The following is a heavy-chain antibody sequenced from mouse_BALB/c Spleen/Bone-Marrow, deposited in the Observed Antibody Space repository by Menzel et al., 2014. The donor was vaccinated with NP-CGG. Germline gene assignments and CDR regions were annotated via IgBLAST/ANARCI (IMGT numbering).Heavy chain of an antibody. CDR3: ARGDGYYVYAMDY. Sequence: EVKLLESGPELVKPGASVKISCKTSGYTFTEYTMHWVEQSHGKSLEWIGSINPNNGGINYNQKFKGKATLTVDKSSSTAYMELRSLTSEDSAVYYCARGDGYYVYAMDYWGQGTSVTVSP. V-gene: IGHV1-18*01. D-gene: IGHD2-3*01. CDR1: GYTFTEYT. CDR2: INPNNGGI. J-gene: IGHJ4*01.